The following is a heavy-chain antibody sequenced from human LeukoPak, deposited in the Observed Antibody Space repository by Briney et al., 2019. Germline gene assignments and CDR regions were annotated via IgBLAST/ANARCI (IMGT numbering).Heavy chain of an antibody. J-gene: IGHJ4*02. V-gene: IGHV1-18*01. CDR2: ISAYNGNT. Sequence: ASVKVSCKASGYTFTSYGISWVRQAPGQGLEWMGWISAYNGNTNYAQKFQGRVTMTRDTSISTAYMDLSRLRSDDTAVYYCASEGRAPHDYWGQGTLVTVSS. CDR3: ASEGRAPHDY. D-gene: IGHD3-10*01. CDR1: GYTFTSYG.